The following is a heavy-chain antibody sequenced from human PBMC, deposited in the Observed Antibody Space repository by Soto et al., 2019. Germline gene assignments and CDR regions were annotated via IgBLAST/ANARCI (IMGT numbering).Heavy chain of an antibody. V-gene: IGHV1-24*01. CDR1: VYTFTSYG. CDR3: ATRVRSSGWAMDV. D-gene: IGHD6-19*01. J-gene: IGHJ6*02. CDR2: FDPEDGET. Sequence: GASVKASSKASVYTFTSYGISWVRQAPGQEHEWMGGFDPEDGETIYAQKFQGRVTMTEDTSTDTAYMELSSLRSEDTAVYYCATRVRSSGWAMDVWGQGIMGT.